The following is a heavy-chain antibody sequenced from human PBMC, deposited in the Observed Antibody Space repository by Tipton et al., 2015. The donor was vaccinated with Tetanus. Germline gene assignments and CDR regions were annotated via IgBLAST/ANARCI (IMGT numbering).Heavy chain of an antibody. V-gene: IGHV3-15*07. D-gene: IGHD1-26*01. J-gene: IGHJ4*02. CDR3: TTSGIVGSGSRVDY. CDR2: IKSKTDGWTT. Sequence: SLRLSCATSGLFFKNAWMNWVRQAPGKGLEWVGRIKSKTDGWTTDYAVRVKDSFSMSIDDSTNTLFLQMNSIKTEDTAAYYCTTSGIVGSGSRVDYWGRGTLVTVSS. CDR1: GLFFKNAW.